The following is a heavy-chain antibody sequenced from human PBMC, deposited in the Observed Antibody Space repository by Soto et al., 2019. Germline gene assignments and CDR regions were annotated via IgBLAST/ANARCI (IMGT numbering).Heavy chain of an antibody. CDR2: ISGGGDGT. Sequence: EVQLLESGGGLVQPGGSLRLSCAASGFTFINYAMTWVRQAPGKGLEWVSTISGGGDGTYYADSVKGHFTISRDNSKNTLYLQMNSLRAEDTAIYYCAKKGLGSLKTFCGGGGCHDAFDLWGQGTMVTASS. J-gene: IGHJ3*01. V-gene: IGHV3-23*01. D-gene: IGHD2-15*01. CDR1: GFTFINYA. CDR3: AKKGLGSLKTFCGGGGCHDAFDL.